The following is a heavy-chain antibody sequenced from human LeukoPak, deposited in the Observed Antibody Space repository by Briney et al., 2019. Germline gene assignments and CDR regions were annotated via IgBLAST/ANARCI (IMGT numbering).Heavy chain of an antibody. Sequence: ASVKASCKASGYTFTSYYMHWVRQAPGQGLEWMGIINPSGGSTSYAQKFQGRVTMTRDTSTSTVYMELSSLRSEDTAVYYCARGGYSSSWYPASTDYWGQGTLVTVSS. D-gene: IGHD6-13*01. CDR1: GYTFTSYY. J-gene: IGHJ4*02. CDR2: INPSGGST. CDR3: ARGGYSSSWYPASTDY. V-gene: IGHV1-46*03.